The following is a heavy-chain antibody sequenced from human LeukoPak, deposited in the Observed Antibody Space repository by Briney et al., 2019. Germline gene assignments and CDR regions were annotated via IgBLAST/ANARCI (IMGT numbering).Heavy chain of an antibody. D-gene: IGHD4-17*01. V-gene: IGHV4-59*11. J-gene: IGHJ3*02. CDR3: TRGITGHYGSRGGFAFDI. CDR2: FYYDGST. Sequence: PSETLSLTCTVSGASISQHYWSWIRQPPGKGLEYVGYFYYDGSTNYTSSVRRRVTILVDTSKNQFTLNLRSVTAADTAKYYCTRGITGHYGSRGGFAFDIWGQGTVVAVSS. CDR1: GASISQHY.